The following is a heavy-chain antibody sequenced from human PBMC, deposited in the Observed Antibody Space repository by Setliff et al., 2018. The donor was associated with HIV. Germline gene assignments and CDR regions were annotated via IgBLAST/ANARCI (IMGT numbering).Heavy chain of an antibody. D-gene: IGHD3-10*01. CDR3: VRLNTGSTWSIASDRGFFDP. J-gene: IGHJ5*02. CDR2: VYPGDSDA. V-gene: IGHV5-51*01. Sequence: PGASLKISCKASGYTFTHYLIGWVRQMPGKGLEWMGFVYPGDSDARYSPSLQSQVTISADTSLKTAHLQWSILKASDTATYFGVRLNTGSTWSIASDRGFFDPWGQGTLVTVSS. CDR1: GYTFTHYL.